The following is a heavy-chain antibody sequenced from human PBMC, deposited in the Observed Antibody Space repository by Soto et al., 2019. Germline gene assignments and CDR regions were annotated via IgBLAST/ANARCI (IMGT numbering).Heavy chain of an antibody. V-gene: IGHV5-51*01. Sequence: GESRRSSCQGSGYSFTSYGIGWMRQLPGKGLEWMGIIYPGDSDTRYSPSFQGQVTISADKSISTAYLQWSSLKASDAAMYYCARPRRKLDYYGMDVWGQGTTVTVSS. CDR3: ARPRRKLDYYGMDV. CDR1: GYSFTSYG. J-gene: IGHJ6*02. D-gene: IGHD6-13*01. CDR2: IYPGDSDT.